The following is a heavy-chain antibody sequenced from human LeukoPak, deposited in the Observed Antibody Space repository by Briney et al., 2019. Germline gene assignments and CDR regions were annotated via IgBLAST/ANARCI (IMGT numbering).Heavy chain of an antibody. CDR1: GYTFTAYY. D-gene: IGHD6-13*01. V-gene: IGHV1-2*02. CDR3: ARIEGSASSRYD. CDR2: INTNSGGT. Sequence: ASVKVSCKTSGYTFTAYYVHWVRLAPGQGLEWMGYINTNSGGTKYAQKFQGRVTMSRDTSITTGYMELSRLRSDDTAVYYCARIEGSASSRYDWGQGTLVTVSS. J-gene: IGHJ4*02.